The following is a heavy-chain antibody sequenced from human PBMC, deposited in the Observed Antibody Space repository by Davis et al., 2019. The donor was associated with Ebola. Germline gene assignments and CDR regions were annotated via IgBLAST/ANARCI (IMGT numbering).Heavy chain of an antibody. CDR2: IYPGDSDI. J-gene: IGHJ6*03. Sequence: PGGSLRLSCKGSGYTFTGYRIGWARQMPGKGLEWMGIIYPGDSDIRYSPSFEGQVTISADQSTNTAFLQWSSLRASDTAMYYCARRSLLHRTVPPPYYTYYMDVWGQGTTVTVSS. D-gene: IGHD1-26*01. CDR1: GYTFTGYR. CDR3: ARRSLLHRTVPPPYYTYYMDV. V-gene: IGHV5-51*01.